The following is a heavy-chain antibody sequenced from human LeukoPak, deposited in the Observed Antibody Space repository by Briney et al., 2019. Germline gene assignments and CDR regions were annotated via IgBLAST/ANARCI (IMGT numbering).Heavy chain of an antibody. CDR1: GFTFSSYS. V-gene: IGHV3-48*04. CDR2: ISSSSSTI. CDR3: ARDLGMDV. J-gene: IGHJ6*03. Sequence: GGSLRLSCAASGFTFSSYSMNWVRQAPGKGLEWVSYISSSSSTIYYADSVKGRFTISRDNAKNSLYLQMNSLRAEDTAVYYCARDLGMDVWGKGTTVTVSS.